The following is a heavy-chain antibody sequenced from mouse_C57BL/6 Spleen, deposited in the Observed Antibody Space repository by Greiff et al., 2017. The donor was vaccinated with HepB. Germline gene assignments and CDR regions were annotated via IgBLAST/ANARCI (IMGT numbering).Heavy chain of an antibody. CDR3: ARDSYYYGSSYEYFDV. D-gene: IGHD1-1*01. J-gene: IGHJ1*03. CDR1: GYSITSGYY. V-gene: IGHV3-6*01. CDR2: ISYDGSN. Sequence: DVQLQESGPGLVKPSQSLSLTCSVTGYSITSGYYWNWLRQFPGNKLEWMGYISYDGSNNYNPSLKNRISITRDTSKNQFFLKLNSVTTEDTATYYCARDSYYYGSSYEYFDVWGTGTTVTVSS.